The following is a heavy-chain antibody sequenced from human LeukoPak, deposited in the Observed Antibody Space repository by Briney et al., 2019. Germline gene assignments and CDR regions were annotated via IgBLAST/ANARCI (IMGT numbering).Heavy chain of an antibody. Sequence: GGSLRLSCAASGFTFSSYGMSWVRQAPGKGLEWVAFIRYDGSNKYYADSVKGRFTISRDNSKNTLYLQMNSLRGEDTAVYYCAKDGDTMSGTYYYDMDVWGKGTTVTIS. V-gene: IGHV3-30*02. J-gene: IGHJ6*03. CDR2: IRYDGSNK. CDR3: AKDGDTMSGTYYYDMDV. D-gene: IGHD1-26*01. CDR1: GFTFSSYG.